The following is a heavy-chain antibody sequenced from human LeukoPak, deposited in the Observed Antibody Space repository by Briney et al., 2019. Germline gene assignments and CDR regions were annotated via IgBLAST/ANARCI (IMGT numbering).Heavy chain of an antibody. J-gene: IGHJ4*02. CDR2: QKQDGSEK. CDR1: GFPFSRYW. CDR3: ASVYYYDSSGYYLDHDYYFDY. Sequence: GALELSCAASGFPFSRYWNSLVRPAPGKGAGGVANQKQDGSEKYSVDSVKGRFTISRDNAKNALYLQMNSLRAEDTAVYDCASVYYYDSSGYYLDHDYYFDYWGQGTLVTVSS. V-gene: IGHV3-7*05. D-gene: IGHD3-22*01.